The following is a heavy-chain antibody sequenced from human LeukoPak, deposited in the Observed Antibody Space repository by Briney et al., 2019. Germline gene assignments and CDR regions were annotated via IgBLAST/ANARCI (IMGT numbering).Heavy chain of an antibody. CDR2: IPSDGSHK. Sequence: GGSLRLSCAASGFTFSTSATHWVRQPPGKGLEWVAVIPSDGSHKLYADSVKGRFTISRDNSKNSLYLQMNSLRAEDTAVYYCSTAKFDNWGQGTLVTVSS. CDR3: STAKFDN. J-gene: IGHJ4*02. CDR1: GFTFSTSA. V-gene: IGHV3-30*04.